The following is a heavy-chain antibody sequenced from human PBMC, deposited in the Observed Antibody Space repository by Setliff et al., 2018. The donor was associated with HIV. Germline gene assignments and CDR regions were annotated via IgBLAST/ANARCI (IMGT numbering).Heavy chain of an antibody. J-gene: IGHJ1*01. CDR1: GFTFSSHG. CDR3: AKDPANKVVPGVEYFQH. CDR2: TVIDGTYT. V-gene: IGHV3-30*02. D-gene: IGHD7-27*01. Sequence: GGSLRLSCSVSGFTFSSHGMHWVRQTPGKGLEWVAFTVIDGTYTFYAESVKGRFTISRDNSKNTVYLQMNSLRVEDTAVYYCAKDPANKVVPGVEYFQHWGQGTLVTVSS.